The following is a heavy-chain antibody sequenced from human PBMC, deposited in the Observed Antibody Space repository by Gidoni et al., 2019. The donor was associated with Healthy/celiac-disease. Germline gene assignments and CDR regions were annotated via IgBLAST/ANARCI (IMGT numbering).Heavy chain of an antibody. J-gene: IGHJ3*02. CDR2: ISYDGSNK. V-gene: IGHV3-30*18. Sequence: QVQLVESGGGVVQPGRSLRLSCAASGFTFSSYGMHWVRQAPGKGLEWVAVISYDGSNKYYADSVKGRFTISRDNSKNTLYLQMNSLRAEDTAVYYCAKTNRDIVVVPAAVGAFDIWGQGTMVTVSS. CDR3: AKTNRDIVVVPAAVGAFDI. CDR1: GFTFSSYG. D-gene: IGHD2-2*01.